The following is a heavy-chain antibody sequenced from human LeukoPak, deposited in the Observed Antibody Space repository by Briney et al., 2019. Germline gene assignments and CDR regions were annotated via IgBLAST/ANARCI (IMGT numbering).Heavy chain of an antibody. CDR1: GYSLSSGYY. CDR3: ARGYDFWSGYYSIGDRVAFDI. Sequence: SETLSLTCTVSGYSLSSGYYWGWIRQPPGKGLEWIGNIYYSGSTYYNPSLKSQVTISVDTSKNQFSLKLSSVTAADTAVYFCARGYDFWSGYYSIGDRVAFDIWGQGTMVTVSS. J-gene: IGHJ3*02. D-gene: IGHD3-3*01. V-gene: IGHV4-38-2*02. CDR2: IYYSGST.